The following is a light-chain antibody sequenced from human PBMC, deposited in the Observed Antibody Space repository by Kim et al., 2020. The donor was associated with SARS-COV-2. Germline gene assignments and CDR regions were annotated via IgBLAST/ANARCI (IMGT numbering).Light chain of an antibody. CDR2: EAS. J-gene: IGKJ1*01. CDR3: QQYNSYS. CDR1: QSISNW. Sequence: LPASGGDSVTITCRASQSISNWLAWYQQKPGKAPKLLIYEASSLEGGVPSRFSGSGSGTEFTLTISSLQPDDFATYYCQQYNSYSFGQGTKVDIK. V-gene: IGKV1-5*03.